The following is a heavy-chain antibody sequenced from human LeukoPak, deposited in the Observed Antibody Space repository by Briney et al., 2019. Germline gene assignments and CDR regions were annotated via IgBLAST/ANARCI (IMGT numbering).Heavy chain of an antibody. CDR3: ATDLVTTGHY. CDR2: IYYSGST. D-gene: IGHD4-17*01. V-gene: IGHV4-39*07. J-gene: IGHJ4*02. CDR1: GGSISSSSYY. Sequence: SETLSLTCTVSGGSISSSSYYWGWIRQPPGKGLEWIGSIYYSGSTYYNPSLKSRVTISVDTSKNQFSLKLSSVTAADTAVYYCATDLVTTGHYWGQGTLVTVSS.